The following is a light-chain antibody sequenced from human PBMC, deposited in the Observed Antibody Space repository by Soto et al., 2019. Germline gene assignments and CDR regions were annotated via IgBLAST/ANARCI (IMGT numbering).Light chain of an antibody. V-gene: IGLV1-44*01. CDR2: SNN. Sequence: QSVLTRPRSPSGTPGQRVTSSCSGSGSNIGSNTVNWYQQLPRTAPRLRIYSNNQRPSRVPDRFSVSKSGTSASRAISARQSGDEVDYYCAAWDHSLHGYVFGTGSKVTVL. CDR3: AAWDHSLHGYV. J-gene: IGLJ1*01. CDR1: GSNIGSNT.